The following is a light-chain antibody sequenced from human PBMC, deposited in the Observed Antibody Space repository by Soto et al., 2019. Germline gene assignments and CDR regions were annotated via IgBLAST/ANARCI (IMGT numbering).Light chain of an antibody. Sequence: QSALTQPASVSGSPGQSITISCTGTSSDVGGYNYVSWYQQHPGKAPKLIIYDVSYRPSGVSNRFSGSKSGNTASLTISGLQAEDEADYFCSSYSRRSTDVFGTGTKLTVL. V-gene: IGLV2-14*03. CDR2: DVS. CDR3: SSYSRRSTDV. CDR1: SSDVGGYNY. J-gene: IGLJ1*01.